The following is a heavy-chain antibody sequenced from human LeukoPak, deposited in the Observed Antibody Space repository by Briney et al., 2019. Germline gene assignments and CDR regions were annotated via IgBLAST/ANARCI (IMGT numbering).Heavy chain of an antibody. CDR3: AREADMITFGGVIASIRYGMDV. V-gene: IGHV3-21*01. D-gene: IGHD3-16*02. Sequence: GGSLRLSCAASGFTFSSYSMNWVRQAPGKGLEWVSSISSSSSYIYYADSVKGRFTISRDNAKNSLYLQMNSLRAEDTAVYYCAREADMITFGGVIASIRYGMDVWGQGTTVTVSS. CDR2: ISSSSSYI. CDR1: GFTFSSYS. J-gene: IGHJ6*02.